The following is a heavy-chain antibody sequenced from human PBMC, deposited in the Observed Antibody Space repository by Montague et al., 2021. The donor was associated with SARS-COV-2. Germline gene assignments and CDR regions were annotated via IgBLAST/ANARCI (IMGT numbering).Heavy chain of an antibody. J-gene: IGHJ4*02. CDR3: ARGETERSTTFGVVFFPLLDS. CDR1: GGSLSGHS. D-gene: IGHD3-3*01. CDR2: IGHTGSF. Sequence: LRLSCAVYGGSLSGHSWSWVRQAPEKGLEWIGDIGHTGSFKYNPSLKSRVTMSIDAAKNQFSLRMTSVTAAVTSIYYCARGETERSTTFGVVFFPLLDSWGQGTLVTVSS. V-gene: IGHV4-34*01.